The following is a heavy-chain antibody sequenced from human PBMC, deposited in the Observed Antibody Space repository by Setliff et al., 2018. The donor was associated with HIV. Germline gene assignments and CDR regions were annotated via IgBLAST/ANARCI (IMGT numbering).Heavy chain of an antibody. Sequence: SETLSLTCTVSGGSISTSYWNWIRKPPGKGLEWIAYIYISGNTNYNPSLKSRVTISLDTSRNQFSLKLGSVTAADTAMYYCAREHCSGGSCNGFDIWGQGTMVTVSS. CDR1: GGSISTSY. CDR3: AREHCSGGSCNGFDI. V-gene: IGHV4-4*09. J-gene: IGHJ3*02. CDR2: IYISGNT. D-gene: IGHD2-15*01.